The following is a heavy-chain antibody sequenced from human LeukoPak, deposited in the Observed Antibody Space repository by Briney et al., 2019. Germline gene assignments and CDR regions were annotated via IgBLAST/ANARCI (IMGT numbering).Heavy chain of an antibody. J-gene: IGHJ4*02. CDR2: ISGSGGST. D-gene: IGHD1-7*01. V-gene: IGHV3-23*01. Sequence: GGSLRLSCAASGFTFTSYALDWVRQAPGKGLEWVSSISGSGGSTYYADSVKGRFTISRDNSKNTLYLQLNSLRGEDTAVYYCAKDREGTIADYFDYWGQGTLVTVSS. CDR1: GFTFTSYA. CDR3: AKDREGTIADYFDY.